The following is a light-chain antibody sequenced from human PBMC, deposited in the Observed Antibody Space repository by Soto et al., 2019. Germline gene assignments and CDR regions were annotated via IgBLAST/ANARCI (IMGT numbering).Light chain of an antibody. J-gene: IGLJ2*01. V-gene: IGLV2-14*01. CDR2: EVS. Sequence: QSALTQPASVSGSPGQSITISCTGTSSDVGGDKYVSWYQQHPGKVPKLLIYEVSDRASGVSNRFSGSKSGNTASLTISGLQAEDEADYYCSSYTKINTVIFGGGTKVTVL. CDR3: SSYTKINTVI. CDR1: SSDVGGDKY.